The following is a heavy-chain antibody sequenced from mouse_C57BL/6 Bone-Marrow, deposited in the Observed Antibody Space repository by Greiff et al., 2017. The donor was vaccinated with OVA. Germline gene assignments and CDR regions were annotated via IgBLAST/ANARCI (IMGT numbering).Heavy chain of an antibody. CDR3: ARGPSGWYFDV. Sequence: EVQVVESEGGLVQPGSSMKLSCTASGFTFSDYYMAWVRQVPEKGLEWVANINYDGSSTYYMDSFKSRVLISRDNAHTILYLHLRTLKSEDTDTYYCARGPSGWYFDVWGTGTTVTVSS. CDR1: GFTFSDYY. V-gene: IGHV5-16*01. J-gene: IGHJ1*03. CDR2: INYDGSST.